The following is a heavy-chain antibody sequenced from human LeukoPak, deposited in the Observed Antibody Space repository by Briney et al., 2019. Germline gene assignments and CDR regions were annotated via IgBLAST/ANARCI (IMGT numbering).Heavy chain of an antibody. J-gene: IGHJ6*03. CDR3: ARQKVCDIPEAVPAISYYYYYMDV. D-gene: IGHD6-13*01. CDR2: IYPGESDP. CDR1: GYTLTSYG. Sequence: GESLKISCKGSGYTLTSYGIAWVRQTPGKGLEWMGIIYPGESDPRNSPSLQGQVTISADQTIPTAYLHWSSTEAADTARIYCARQKVCDIPEAVPAISYYYYYMDVWGKGTTVTISS. V-gene: IGHV5-51*01.